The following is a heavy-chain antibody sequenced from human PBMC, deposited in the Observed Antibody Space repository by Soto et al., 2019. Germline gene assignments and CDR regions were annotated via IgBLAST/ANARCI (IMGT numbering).Heavy chain of an antibody. J-gene: IGHJ4*02. V-gene: IGHV3-33*01. CDR1: GFTFGSYG. CDR3: ARGVDTAMTTGGY. Sequence: GGSLRLSCAASGFTFGSYGMHWVRQAPGKGLEWVAVIWYDGSNKYYADSVKGRFTISRDNSKNTLYLQMNSLRAEDTAVYYCARGVDTAMTTGGYWGQGTPVTVSS. CDR2: IWYDGSNK. D-gene: IGHD5-18*01.